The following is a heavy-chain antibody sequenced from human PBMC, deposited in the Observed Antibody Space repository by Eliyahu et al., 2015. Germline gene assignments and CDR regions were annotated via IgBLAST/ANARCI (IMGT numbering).Heavy chain of an antibody. V-gene: IGHV4-4*02. CDR1: GDPIRNNNW. D-gene: IGHD2-2*01. CDR2: IYHTGST. J-gene: IGHJ5*02. Sequence: QVQLQESGPGLVRPSGTLSLTCVVSGDPIRNNNWWXWVRQSPGKGLEWIGEIYHTGSTNYNPSLKSRVSISVDKSKNHFSLNLNSVTAADTAVYYCVRTPGSSATWNWFDPWGQGTLVTVSS. CDR3: VRTPGSSATWNWFDP.